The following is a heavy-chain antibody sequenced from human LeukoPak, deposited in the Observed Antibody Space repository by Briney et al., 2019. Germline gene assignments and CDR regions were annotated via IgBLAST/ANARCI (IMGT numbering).Heavy chain of an antibody. CDR1: GFTFSNYA. J-gene: IGHJ4*02. D-gene: IGHD5-18*01. Sequence: GGFLRLSCAASGFTFSNYAMSWVRQAPGKGLEWVSTISDSGDDTYYADSVKGRFTISRDNSKDTLYLQMSSLRAEDTAVYYCAELFGYTNRDYWGQGTLVTVSS. V-gene: IGHV3-23*01. CDR3: AELFGYTNRDY. CDR2: ISDSGDDT.